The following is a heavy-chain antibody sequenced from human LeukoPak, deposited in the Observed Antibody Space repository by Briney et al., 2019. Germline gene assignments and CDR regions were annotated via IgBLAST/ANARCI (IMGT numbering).Heavy chain of an antibody. CDR1: GYTITSHH. V-gene: IGHV1-8*01. CDR3: ARDEYSSSSPDN. Sequence: ASVKVSCKASGYTITSHHINWLRRAAGQGLEWMGWMNPNSGNTVYAQKFQGRVTMTWDTSISTAYMELSSLRSEDTAVYYCARDEYSSSSPDNWGQGTLVTVSS. D-gene: IGHD6-6*01. CDR2: MNPNSGNT. J-gene: IGHJ4*02.